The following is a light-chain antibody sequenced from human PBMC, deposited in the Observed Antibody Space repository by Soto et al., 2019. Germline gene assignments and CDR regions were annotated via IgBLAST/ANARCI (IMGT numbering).Light chain of an antibody. Sequence: EIVMTQSPATLSVSPGGRATLSCRASQSISDTLAWYQQKPGQAPRLLIHGASTRATGFPARFSGSGSGTDFTLTISSLQSEDFEVYYCQQYNNWPWTFGQGTKVDI. CDR2: GAS. J-gene: IGKJ1*01. V-gene: IGKV3-15*01. CDR3: QQYNNWPWT. CDR1: QSISDT.